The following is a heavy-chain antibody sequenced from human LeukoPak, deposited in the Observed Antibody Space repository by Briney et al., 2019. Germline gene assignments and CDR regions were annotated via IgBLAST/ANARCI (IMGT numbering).Heavy chain of an antibody. CDR1: GFTFSSYS. D-gene: IGHD3-22*01. J-gene: IGHJ4*02. CDR2: ISSSSSYI. V-gene: IGHV3-21*01. Sequence: KAGGSLRLSCAASGFTFSSYSMNWVRQAPGKGLEWVSSISSSSSYIYYADSVKGRFTISRDNAENSLYLQMNSLRAEDTAVYYCARVETFYYDSGGYYSGYWGQGTLVTVSS. CDR3: ARVETFYYDSGGYYSGY.